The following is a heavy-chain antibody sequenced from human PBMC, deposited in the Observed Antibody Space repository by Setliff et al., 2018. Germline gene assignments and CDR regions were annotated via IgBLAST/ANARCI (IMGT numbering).Heavy chain of an antibody. CDR1: GDSISSTYH. Sequence: PSETLSLTCNVSGDSISSTYHWGWIRQSPGKGLEWIGTIYHSGNTYYNPSLNSRLTISVDTSKNQFSLRLTSVTAADTAIYYCARDLGRENGFSSHSDCWGQGTLVTVSS. J-gene: IGHJ4*02. V-gene: IGHV4-38-2*02. CDR3: ARDLGRENGFSSHSDC. D-gene: IGHD2-21*01. CDR2: IYHSGNT.